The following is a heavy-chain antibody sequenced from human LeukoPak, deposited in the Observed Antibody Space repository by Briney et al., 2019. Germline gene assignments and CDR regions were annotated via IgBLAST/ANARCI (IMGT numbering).Heavy chain of an antibody. CDR2: IYYSGST. V-gene: IGHV4-59*08. CDR3: ARLLLNWTPYYYYGMDV. CDR1: GGSISSYY. J-gene: IGHJ6*02. Sequence: SETLSLTCTVSGGSISSYYWSWIRQPPGKGLEWIGYIYYSGSTNYNPSLKSRVTISIDTPKNQFPLKLSSVTAADTAEYYCARLLLNWTPYYYYGMDVWGQGTTVTVSS. D-gene: IGHD3-10*01.